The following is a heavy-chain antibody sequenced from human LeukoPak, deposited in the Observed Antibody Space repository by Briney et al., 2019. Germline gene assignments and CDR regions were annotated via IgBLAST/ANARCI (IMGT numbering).Heavy chain of an antibody. CDR2: INPSGGST. J-gene: IGHJ3*02. D-gene: IGHD2-2*01. CDR3: ASGKGYCSSTSCPGGAFDI. V-gene: IGHV1-46*01. CDR1: GYTFTSYY. Sequence: GASVKVSCKASGYTFTSYYMHWVRQAPGQGLEWMGIINPSGGSTSYAQKFQGRVTMTKDTSTSTVYMELSSLRSEDTAVYYCASGKGYCSSTSCPGGAFDIWGQGTMVTVSS.